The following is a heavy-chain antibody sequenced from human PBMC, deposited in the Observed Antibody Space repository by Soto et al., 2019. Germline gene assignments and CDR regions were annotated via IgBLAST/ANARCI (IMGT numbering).Heavy chain of an antibody. V-gene: IGHV4-4*02. J-gene: IGHJ4*02. CDR2: IYHSGST. D-gene: IGHD1-7*01. CDR3: ARGYGYNWNYGEKYYFDY. Sequence: SETLSLTCAVSGGSISSSNWWSWVRKHPGKGLEWIGEIYHSGSTNYNPSLKSRVTISVDKSKNQFSLKLSSVTAADTAVYYCARGYGYNWNYGEKYYFDYWGQGTLVTVSS. CDR1: GGSISSSNW.